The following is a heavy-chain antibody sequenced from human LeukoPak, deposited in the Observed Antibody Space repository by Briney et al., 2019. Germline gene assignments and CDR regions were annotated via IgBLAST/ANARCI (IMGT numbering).Heavy chain of an antibody. CDR2: IIPIFGTA. J-gene: IGHJ4*02. V-gene: IGHV1-69*05. CDR3: ATLAVAGDYYFDY. CDR1: GGTFSSYA. D-gene: IGHD6-19*01. Sequence: ASVKVSCKASGGTFSSYAISWVRQAPGQGLEWMGGIIPIFGTANYAQKFQGRVTITMDESTSTAYMELSSLRSEDTAVYYCATLAVAGDYYFDYWGQGTLVTVSS.